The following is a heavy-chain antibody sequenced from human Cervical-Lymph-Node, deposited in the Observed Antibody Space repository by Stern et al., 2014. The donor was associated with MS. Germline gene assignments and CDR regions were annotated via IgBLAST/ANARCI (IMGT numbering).Heavy chain of an antibody. V-gene: IGHV3-15*01. D-gene: IGHD3-22*01. CDR1: GFSFTDAY. Sequence: EMQLVESGGGWVKAGGSLRLSCAASGFSFTDAYMSWVRQVPGKGLEWVGRIRSKIDGGTSDYAASVKDRFTISRDDSKNTLYLQMNSLKTEDTAVYYCTTDSGYYDTSGYYLFFDNWGQGAQVTVSS. CDR2: IRSKIDGGTS. CDR3: TTDSGYYDTSGYYLFFDN. J-gene: IGHJ4*02.